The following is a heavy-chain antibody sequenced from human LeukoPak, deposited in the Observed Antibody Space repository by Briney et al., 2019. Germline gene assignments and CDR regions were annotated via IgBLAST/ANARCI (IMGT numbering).Heavy chain of an antibody. J-gene: IGHJ6*03. CDR3: ARQNRLEWLLYRPFYYYYMDV. Sequence: GGSLRLSCAASGFTFSSYWMSWVRQAPGKGLEWVANIKQDGSEKYYVDSVKGRFTISRDNAKNSLYLQMNSLRAEDTAVYYCARQNRLEWLLYRPFYYYYMDVWGKGTTVTVSS. V-gene: IGHV3-7*01. CDR2: IKQDGSEK. D-gene: IGHD3-3*01. CDR1: GFTFSSYW.